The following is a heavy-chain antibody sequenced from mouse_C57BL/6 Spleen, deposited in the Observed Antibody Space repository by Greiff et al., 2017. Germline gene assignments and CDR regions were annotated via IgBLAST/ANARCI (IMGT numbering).Heavy chain of an antibody. D-gene: IGHD1-1*01. V-gene: IGHV7-3*01. CDR2: IRNKANGYTT. CDR3: ARYKDGSSFDY. CDR1: GFPFTDYY. J-gene: IGHJ2*01. Sequence: EVQGVESGGGLVQPGGSLSLSCAASGFPFTDYYMSWVRQPPGQALEWLGFIRNKANGYTTEYSASVKGRFTISRDNSQSSLYLQMNALRAEDSATYYCARYKDGSSFDYWGQGTTLTVSS.